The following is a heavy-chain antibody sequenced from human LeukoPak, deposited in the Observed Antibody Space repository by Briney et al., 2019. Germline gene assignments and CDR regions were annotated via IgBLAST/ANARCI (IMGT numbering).Heavy chain of an antibody. CDR1: GYTFTGYY. V-gene: IGHV1-2*04. Sequence: ASVKVSCKASGYTFTGYYMHWVRQAPGQGLEWTGWINPNSGGTNYAQKFQGWVTMTRDTSISTAYMELSGLRSDDTAVYYCARGTGYSYGSVGYWGQGTLVTVSS. J-gene: IGHJ4*02. D-gene: IGHD5-18*01. CDR3: ARGTGYSYGSVGY. CDR2: INPNSGGT.